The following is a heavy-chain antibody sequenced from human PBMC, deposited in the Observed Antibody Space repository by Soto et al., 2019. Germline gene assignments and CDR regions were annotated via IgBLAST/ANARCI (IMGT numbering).Heavy chain of an antibody. J-gene: IGHJ6*02. Sequence: SGFTFSSYSMNWVRQAPGKGLEWVSSISSSSSYIYYADSVKGRFTISRDNAKNSLYLQMNSLRAEDTAVYYCARGIEEDYYYYGMDVWGQGTTVTVSS. CDR1: GFTFSSYS. CDR2: ISSSSSYI. D-gene: IGHD2-21*01. V-gene: IGHV3-21*01. CDR3: ARGIEEDYYYYGMDV.